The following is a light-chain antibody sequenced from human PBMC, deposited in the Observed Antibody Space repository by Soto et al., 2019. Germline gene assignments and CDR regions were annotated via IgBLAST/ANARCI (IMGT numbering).Light chain of an antibody. CDR1: QGLGNTY. J-gene: IGKJ2*01. CDR3: MQATHWPYT. CDR2: KVS. Sequence: DIVMTQSTLCLPVTLGQPASISCRSSQGLGNTYLNWFHQRPGQSPRRLIYKVSNRDSGVPDRFSGSGSGTDFTLKISRVEAEDVGLYFCMQATHWPYTFGQGTKLEI. V-gene: IGKV2-30*01.